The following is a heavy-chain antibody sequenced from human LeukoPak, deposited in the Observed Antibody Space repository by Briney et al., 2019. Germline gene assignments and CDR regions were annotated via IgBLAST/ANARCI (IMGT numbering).Heavy chain of an antibody. CDR1: GFTFDDRA. Sequence: PGGSLRLSCAASGFTFDDRAMHWVRHGPGKGLEWVSGISWNSGGIGYADSVKGRFTISRDNAKHSLYLQMNSLRAEDTALYYCVRDRGLSMYHFDHWGQGTLVTVAS. V-gene: IGHV3-9*01. CDR3: VRDRGLSMYHFDH. CDR2: ISWNSGGI. D-gene: IGHD3-16*02. J-gene: IGHJ4*02.